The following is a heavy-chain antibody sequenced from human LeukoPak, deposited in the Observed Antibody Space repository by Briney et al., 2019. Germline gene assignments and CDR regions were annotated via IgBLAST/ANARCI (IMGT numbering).Heavy chain of an antibody. D-gene: IGHD3-10*01. CDR3: ARRRYYGYTGFFDY. CDR1: GDRVSINSAS. J-gene: IGHJ4*02. Sequence: SQTLSLTFAICGDRVSINSASWNWVRQSPKRGIEWLGRTFYTSKCNNDYALSVETRITINPDTSKNLFSLQLISVTPEDSAVYYCARRRYYGYTGFFDYCGQGTLVTVSS. CDR2: TFYTSKCNN. V-gene: IGHV6-1*01.